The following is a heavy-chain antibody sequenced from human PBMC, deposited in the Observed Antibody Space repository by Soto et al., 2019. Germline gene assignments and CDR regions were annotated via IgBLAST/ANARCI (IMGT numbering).Heavy chain of an antibody. V-gene: IGHV3-30*18. CDR1: GFTFSSYG. Sequence: VQLVESGGGVVQPGRSLRLSCAASGFTFSSYGMHWVRQAPGKGLEWVAVISYDGSNKYYADSVKGRFTISRDNSKNTLYLQMNSLRAEDTAVYYCAKVSHGYSSGWYANFDYWGQGTLVTVSS. J-gene: IGHJ4*02. CDR2: ISYDGSNK. D-gene: IGHD6-19*01. CDR3: AKVSHGYSSGWYANFDY.